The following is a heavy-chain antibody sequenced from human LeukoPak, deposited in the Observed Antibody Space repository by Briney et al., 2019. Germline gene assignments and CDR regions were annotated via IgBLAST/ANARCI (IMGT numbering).Heavy chain of an antibody. Sequence: GGSLRLSCAASGFTFSSYAMNWVRQAPGRGLEWVSSISRGSDHIFYADSMKGRFTVSRDNAKNSLYLQMNSLGAEDTAVYYCARPYDTRGYFPDYWGQGTLVTVSS. J-gene: IGHJ4*02. CDR1: GFTFSSYA. CDR3: ARPYDTRGYFPDY. V-gene: IGHV3-21*01. CDR2: ISRGSDHI. D-gene: IGHD3-22*01.